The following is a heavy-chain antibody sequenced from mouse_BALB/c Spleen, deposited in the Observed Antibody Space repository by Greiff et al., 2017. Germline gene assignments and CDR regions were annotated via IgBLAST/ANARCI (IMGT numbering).Heavy chain of an antibody. CDR1: GFNIKDYY. D-gene: IGHD1-1*01. Sequence: ESGAELVRSGASVKLSCTASGFNIKDYYMHWVKQRPEQGLEWIGWIDPENGDTEYAPKFQGKATMTADTSSNTAYLQLSSLTSEDTAVYYCMKWLPYFDYWGQGTTLTVSS. V-gene: IGHV14-4*02. CDR2: IDPENGDT. J-gene: IGHJ2*01. CDR3: MKWLPYFDY.